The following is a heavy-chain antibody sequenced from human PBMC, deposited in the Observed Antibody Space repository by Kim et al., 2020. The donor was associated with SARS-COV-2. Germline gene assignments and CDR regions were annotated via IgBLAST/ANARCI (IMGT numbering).Heavy chain of an antibody. V-gene: IGHV1-24*01. CDR1: GYTLTELS. CDR2: FDPEDGET. J-gene: IGHJ6*02. CDR3: ATDRPRIAAAGQTSYYYYYGMDV. Sequence: ASVKVSCKVSGYTLTELSMHWVRQAPGKGLEWMGGFDPEDGETIYAQKFQGRVTMTEDTSTDTAYMELSSLRSEDTAVYYCATDRPRIAAAGQTSYYYYYGMDVWGQGTTVTVSS. D-gene: IGHD6-13*01.